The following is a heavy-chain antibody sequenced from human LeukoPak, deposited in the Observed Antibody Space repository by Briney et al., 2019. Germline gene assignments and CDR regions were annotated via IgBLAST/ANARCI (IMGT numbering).Heavy chain of an antibody. Sequence: SETLSLTCTVSVGSIGTHYCSWIRQPPGKGLEWIGYISNSGTTNYNPSLKSRLDMSVDTSKNQFSLKLSSVTAADTAVYYCARHLGLARGSDWLDPWGQGTLVIVSS. D-gene: IGHD3-16*01. V-gene: IGHV4-59*08. CDR3: ARHLGLARGSDWLDP. CDR1: VGSIGTHY. CDR2: ISNSGTT. J-gene: IGHJ5*02.